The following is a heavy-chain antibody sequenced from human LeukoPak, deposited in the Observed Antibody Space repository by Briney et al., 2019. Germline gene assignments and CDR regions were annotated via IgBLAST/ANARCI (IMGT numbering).Heavy chain of an antibody. CDR3: ARYYDNMFDP. Sequence: SETLSLTCTVSGGSISSGAYYWSWIRQHPGKGLEWIGYIYYSGSTYYNPSLKSRVTISVDTSKNQFSLKLSSVTAADTAVYYCARYYDNMFDPWGQGTLVTASS. CDR1: GGSISSGAYY. V-gene: IGHV4-31*03. J-gene: IGHJ5*02. CDR2: IYYSGST. D-gene: IGHD3-22*01.